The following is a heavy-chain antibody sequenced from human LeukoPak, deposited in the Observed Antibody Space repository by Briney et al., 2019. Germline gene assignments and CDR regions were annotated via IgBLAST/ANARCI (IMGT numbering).Heavy chain of an antibody. V-gene: IGHV3-30*04. CDR2: ISYDGSNK. D-gene: IGHD2-15*01. Sequence: PGGSLRLSCAASGFTFSSYAMHWVRQAPGKGLEWVAVISYDGSNKYYADSVKGRFTNSRDNSKNTLYLQMNSLRAEDTAVYYCARSPGLVASFDYWGQGTLVTVSS. J-gene: IGHJ4*02. CDR3: ARSPGLVASFDY. CDR1: GFTFSSYA.